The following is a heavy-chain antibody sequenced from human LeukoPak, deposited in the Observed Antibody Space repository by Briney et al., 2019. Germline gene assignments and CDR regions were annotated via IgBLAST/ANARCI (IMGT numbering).Heavy chain of an antibody. V-gene: IGHV1-69*13. CDR2: IIPIFGTA. Sequence: ASVKVSCKASGGTFSSYAISWVRQAPGQGLEWMGGIIPIFGTANYAQKFQGRVTITADESTSTAYMELSSLRSEDTAVYYCARDEGALVRGKYYYYMDVWGKGTTVTISS. CDR3: ARDEGALVRGKYYYYMDV. CDR1: GGTFSSYA. J-gene: IGHJ6*03. D-gene: IGHD3-10*01.